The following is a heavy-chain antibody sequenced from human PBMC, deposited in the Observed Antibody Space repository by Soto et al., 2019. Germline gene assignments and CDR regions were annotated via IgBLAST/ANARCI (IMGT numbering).Heavy chain of an antibody. CDR2: IGPNPANT. D-gene: IGHD2-2*01. CDR3: ATARHCSSDACPAAE. CDR1: GFAFSTSG. Sequence: GGSLRLSCAASGFAFSTSGMLWVRQTPGEGLEWVSAIGPNPANTKYTDSVKGRFTISRDNSKNTVFLQMTTLRAEDTALYYCATARHCSSDACPAAEWGQGTLVTVSS. V-gene: IGHV3-23*01. J-gene: IGHJ4*02.